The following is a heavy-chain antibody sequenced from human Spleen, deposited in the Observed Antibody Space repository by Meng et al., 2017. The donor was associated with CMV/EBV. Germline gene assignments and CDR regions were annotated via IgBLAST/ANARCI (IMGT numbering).Heavy chain of an antibody. CDR2: LNPDTGVA. V-gene: IGHV1-2*02. CDR1: GSAFTGFF. Sequence: SCSASGSAFTGFFIHCVRQAPGEGLESLGSLNPDTGVAEYAQSFLGIVTITTDTSMNLAIMTLTTVESDDTSGYCCARDCSRYYFPYWGQGTLVTVSS. CDR3: ARDCSRYYFPY. J-gene: IGHJ4*02. D-gene: IGHD2-2*01.